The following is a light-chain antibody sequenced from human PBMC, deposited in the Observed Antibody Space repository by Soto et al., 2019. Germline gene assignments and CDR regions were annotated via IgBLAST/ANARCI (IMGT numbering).Light chain of an antibody. V-gene: IGLV2-23*02. CDR1: SSDVGSYNL. CDR2: EVS. Sequence: SALTQPASVSGSPGQSITISCTGTSSDVGSYNLVSWYQQHPGKAPKLMICEVSKRPSGVSNRFSSSKSGNTASLTISGLQAEDEADYYCCSYAGSSTVFGTGTKVTVL. CDR3: CSYAGSSTV. J-gene: IGLJ1*01.